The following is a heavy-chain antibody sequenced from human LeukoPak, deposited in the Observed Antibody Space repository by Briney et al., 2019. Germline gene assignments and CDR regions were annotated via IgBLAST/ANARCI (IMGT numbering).Heavy chain of an antibody. J-gene: IGHJ4*02. D-gene: IGHD2-15*01. CDR1: GYTLTSYG. CDR3: ARWGPIVVVPLGY. V-gene: IGHV1-18*01. Sequence: GSVKVSCKASGYTLTSYGISWVRQAPGHGREWMGWISGYDGDTSFAQKVQGRLTMTIDTSTTTAYMELKSLRFDDTAVYYCARWGPIVVVPLGYWGQGTLVTVTA. CDR2: ISGYDGDT.